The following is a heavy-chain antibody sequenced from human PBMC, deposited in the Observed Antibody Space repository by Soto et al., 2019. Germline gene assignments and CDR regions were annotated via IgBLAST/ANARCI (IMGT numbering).Heavy chain of an antibody. J-gene: IGHJ4*02. Sequence: EVQLVESGGGLVQPGGSLRLSCVASGFSFSNYNMNWVRQAPGKGLEWVSYITDSSVTVHYADSVRGRFTISRDNAESSLYLQMNSLRDEDTAVYFCARDFGHGYYLDYWGRETLVTVSS. CDR1: GFSFSNYN. CDR3: ARDFGHGYYLDY. V-gene: IGHV3-48*02. CDR2: ITDSSVTV. D-gene: IGHD3-3*01.